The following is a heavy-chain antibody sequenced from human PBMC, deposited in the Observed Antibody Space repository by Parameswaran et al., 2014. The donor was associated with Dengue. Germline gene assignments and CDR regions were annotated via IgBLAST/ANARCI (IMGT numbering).Heavy chain of an antibody. CDR3: ARERGTIFGVVNPLRRPDYYGMDV. V-gene: IGHV1-18*01. CDR2: INTYNDNT. Sequence: WVRQAPGQGLEWMGWINTYNDNTKYAQKLQGRVTMTTDTSTSTAYMELRSLRSDDTAVYYCARERGTIFGVVNPLRRPDYYGMDVWGQGTTVTVSS. D-gene: IGHD3-3*01. J-gene: IGHJ6*02.